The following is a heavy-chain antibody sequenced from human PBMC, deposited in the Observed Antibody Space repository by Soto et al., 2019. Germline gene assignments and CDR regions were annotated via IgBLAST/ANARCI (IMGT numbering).Heavy chain of an antibody. CDR1: GYTFTGYY. J-gene: IGHJ6*02. CDR3: AREVVAAMGCYYGMDV. CDR2: INPNSGGT. D-gene: IGHD2-15*01. Sequence: ASVKVSCKASGYTFTGYYMHWVRQAPGQGLEWMGWINPNSGGTNYAQKFQGWVTMTRDTSISTAYMELSRLRSDDTAVYYCAREVVAAMGCYYGMDVWGQGTTVTVSS. V-gene: IGHV1-2*04.